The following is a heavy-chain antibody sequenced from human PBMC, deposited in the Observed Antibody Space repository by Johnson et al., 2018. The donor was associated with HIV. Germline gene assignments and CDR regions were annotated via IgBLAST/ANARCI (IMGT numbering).Heavy chain of an antibody. D-gene: IGHD2-21*02. Sequence: QVQLVESGGGVVQPGGSLRLSCAASGFTFSSYGMHWVRQAPGKGLEWVAFIGNDGSNKYTADSVRGGFTISRDNSKNTLYLKRNSLRAEDTAVYYCAKERSFTADAFDIWGQGTMVTVSS. CDR3: AKERSFTADAFDI. J-gene: IGHJ3*02. V-gene: IGHV3-30*02. CDR2: IGNDGSNK. CDR1: GFTFSSYG.